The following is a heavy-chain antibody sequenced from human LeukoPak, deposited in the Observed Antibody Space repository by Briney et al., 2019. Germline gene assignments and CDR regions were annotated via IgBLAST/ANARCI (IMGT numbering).Heavy chain of an antibody. V-gene: IGHV3-7*01. CDR1: GFTFSSYW. J-gene: IGHJ4*02. D-gene: IGHD3-3*01. Sequence: PGGSLRLSCAASGFTFSSYWMSWVRQAPGKGLEWVANIKQDGSEKYYVDSVKGRFTISRDNAKNSLYLQMNSLRAEDTAVYYCARDRWGYGLLEWEPFDYWGQGTLVTVSS. CDR3: ARDRWGYGLLEWEPFDY. CDR2: IKQDGSEK.